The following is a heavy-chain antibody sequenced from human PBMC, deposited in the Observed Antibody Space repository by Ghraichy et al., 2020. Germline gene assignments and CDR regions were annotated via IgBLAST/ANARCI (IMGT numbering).Heavy chain of an antibody. V-gene: IGHV4-59*12. D-gene: IGHD1-1*01. CDR1: GGAIANYF. J-gene: IGHJ6*02. CDR2: LYYSGTT. Sequence: GSLRLSCTVSGGAIANYFWSWIRQAPGKRLEWIGYLYYSGTTEYNPSLKSRVTISIDTSNTQFSLEVSSLTAADTAVYYCARGWILSTYYYGMDVWGQGTTVTVSS. CDR3: ARGWILSTYYYGMDV.